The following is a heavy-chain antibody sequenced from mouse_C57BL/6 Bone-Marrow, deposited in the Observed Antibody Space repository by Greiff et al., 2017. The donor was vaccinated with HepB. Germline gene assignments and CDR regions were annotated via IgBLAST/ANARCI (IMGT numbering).Heavy chain of an antibody. CDR1: GFSLTSYA. Sequence: VQGVESGPGLVAPSQSLSITCTVSGFSLTSYAISWVRQPPGKGLEWLGVIWTGGGTNYNSALKSRLSISKDNSKSQVFLKMNSLQTDDTARYYCARMWITTVVANFDYWGQGTTLTVSS. V-gene: IGHV2-9-1*01. J-gene: IGHJ2*01. CDR2: IWTGGGT. CDR3: ARMWITTVVANFDY. D-gene: IGHD1-1*01.